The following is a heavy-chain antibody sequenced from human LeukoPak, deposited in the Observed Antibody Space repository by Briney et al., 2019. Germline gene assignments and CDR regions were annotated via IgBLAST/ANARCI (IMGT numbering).Heavy chain of an antibody. J-gene: IGHJ6*03. CDR1: GYSFTSYW. Sequence: GESLKISCKGSGYSFTSYWIGWVRQAPGQGLEWMGWISAYNGNTNYAQKLQGRVTMTTDTSTSTAYMELSSLRSEDTAVYYCARAGYYYDSSGYQGYYYYMDVWGKGTTVTVSS. CDR2: ISAYNGNT. D-gene: IGHD3-22*01. V-gene: IGHV1-18*04. CDR3: ARAGYYYDSSGYQGYYYYMDV.